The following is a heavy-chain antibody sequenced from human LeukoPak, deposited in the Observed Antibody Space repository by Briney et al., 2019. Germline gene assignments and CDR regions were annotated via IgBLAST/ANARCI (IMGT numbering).Heavy chain of an antibody. D-gene: IGHD6-13*01. CDR1: GYNFSNYW. Sequence: PGESLKISCEASGYNFSNYWINWVRQKPGKGLEWMGIIYPGDSDTRYGPSFQGHVTISADRSANTAYLQWSRLEASDTAKYFCARKANGMAAPFDPWAQGTLVTVSS. V-gene: IGHV5-51*01. CDR2: IYPGDSDT. CDR3: ARKANGMAAPFDP. J-gene: IGHJ5*02.